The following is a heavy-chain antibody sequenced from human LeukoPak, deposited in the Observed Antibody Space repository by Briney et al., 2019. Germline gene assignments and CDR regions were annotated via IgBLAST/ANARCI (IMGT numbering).Heavy chain of an antibody. Sequence: GGSLRLSCAASGFISSRYWMSWVRQAPGKGLEWVANIKQDGSEIYYVDSVRGRFTISRDNAKNSLYLQMNSLRAEDTAVYYCARDENWGSDYWGQGVLVTVSS. CDR1: GFISSRYW. J-gene: IGHJ4*02. CDR3: ARDENWGSDY. V-gene: IGHV3-7*01. CDR2: IKQDGSEI. D-gene: IGHD3-16*01.